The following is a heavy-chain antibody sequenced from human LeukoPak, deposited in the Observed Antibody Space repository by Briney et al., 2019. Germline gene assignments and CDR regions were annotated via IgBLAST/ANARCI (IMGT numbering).Heavy chain of an antibody. V-gene: IGHV3-9*01. Sequence: PGRSLRLSCAASGFTFDDYAMHWVRQAPGKGLEWVSGISWNSGSIGYADSVKGRFTISRDNAKNSLYLQMNSLRAEDTALYYCARIRRGSSSWYYFDSWGQGTLVTVSS. CDR2: ISWNSGSI. CDR1: GFTFDDYA. J-gene: IGHJ4*02. D-gene: IGHD6-13*01. CDR3: ARIRRGSSSWYYFDS.